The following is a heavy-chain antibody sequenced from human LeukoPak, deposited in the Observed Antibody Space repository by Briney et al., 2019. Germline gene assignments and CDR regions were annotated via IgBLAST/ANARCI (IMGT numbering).Heavy chain of an antibody. Sequence: GRSLRLSCAASGFTFSSYGMHWVRQAPGKGLEWVAVISYDGSNKYYADSVKGRFTISRDNSKNTLYLQMNSLRAEDTAVYYCAKDLITMIVVVEIDYWGQGTLVTVSS. CDR3: AKDLITMIVVVEIDY. J-gene: IGHJ4*02. CDR1: GFTFSSYG. CDR2: ISYDGSNK. D-gene: IGHD3-22*01. V-gene: IGHV3-30*18.